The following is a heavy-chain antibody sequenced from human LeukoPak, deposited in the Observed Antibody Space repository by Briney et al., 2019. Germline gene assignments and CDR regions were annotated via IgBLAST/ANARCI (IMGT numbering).Heavy chain of an antibody. CDR1: GFTFTDHP. D-gene: IGHD3-10*02. J-gene: IGHJ4*02. V-gene: IGHV3-69-1*01. CDR3: VRDLRSADC. Sequence: EGSLRLSCVASGFTFTDHPMNWVRQAPGKGLEWISYIGGDGIAFYADSVKGRFTASKDDARKSMYLQMNSLRAEDTAVYYCVRDLRSADCWGQGTLVIVSS. CDR2: IGGDGIA.